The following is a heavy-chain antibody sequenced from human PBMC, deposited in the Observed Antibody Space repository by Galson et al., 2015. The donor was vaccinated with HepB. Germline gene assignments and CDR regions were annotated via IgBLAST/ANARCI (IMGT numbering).Heavy chain of an antibody. CDR3: AREREGGYSSGWYNWFDP. Sequence: SVKVSCKASGGTFSSYAISWVRQAPGQGLEWMGGIIPIFGTANYAQKFQGRVTITADESTSTAYMELSSLRSEDTAVYYCAREREGGYSSGWYNWFDPWGQGTLVTVSS. D-gene: IGHD6-19*01. V-gene: IGHV1-69*13. CDR1: GGTFSSYA. CDR2: IIPIFGTA. J-gene: IGHJ5*02.